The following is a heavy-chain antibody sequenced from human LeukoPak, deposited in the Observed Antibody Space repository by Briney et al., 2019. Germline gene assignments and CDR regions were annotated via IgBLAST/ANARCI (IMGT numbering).Heavy chain of an antibody. CDR2: ISGSGGST. J-gene: IGHJ4*02. V-gene: IGHV3-23*01. Sequence: GGSLRLSCAASGFTFSSYAMSWVRHAPGKGLECVSAISGSGGSTYYGDSVKGRFTISRDNSKNTLYLQMNSLRAEDTAVYYCAKPSEGVYSYGSGQDYWGQGPLVTVSS. CDR3: AKPSEGVYSYGSGQDY. CDR1: GFTFSSYA. D-gene: IGHD3-10*01.